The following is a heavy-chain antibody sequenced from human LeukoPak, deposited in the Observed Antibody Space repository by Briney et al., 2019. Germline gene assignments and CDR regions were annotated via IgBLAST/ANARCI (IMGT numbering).Heavy chain of an antibody. CDR3: TTGALGYCSSTSCYTGVY. J-gene: IGHJ4*02. Sequence: GGSLRLSCAASGFTFSNAWMSWVRQAPGKGLEWVGRIKSKTDGGTTDYAAPVKGRFTISRDDSKNTLYLQMNSLKTEDTAVYYCTTGALGYCSSTSCYTGVYWGQGTLVTVSS. CDR1: GFTFSNAW. CDR2: IKSKTDGGTT. D-gene: IGHD2-2*02. V-gene: IGHV3-15*01.